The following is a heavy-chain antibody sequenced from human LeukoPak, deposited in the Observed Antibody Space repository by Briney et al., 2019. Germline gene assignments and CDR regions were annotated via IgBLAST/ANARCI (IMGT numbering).Heavy chain of an antibody. J-gene: IGHJ5*02. CDR1: GFTFSSYG. V-gene: IGHV3-30*18. D-gene: IGHD3-22*01. CDR3: AKDPDNYDSSGYQGDNWFDP. CDR2: ISYGGSNK. Sequence: PGRSLRLSCAASGFTFSSYGMHWVRQAPGKGLEWVAVISYGGSNKYYADSVKGRFTISRDNSKNTLYLQMNSLRAEDTAVYYCAKDPDNYDSSGYQGDNWFDPWGQGTLVTVSS.